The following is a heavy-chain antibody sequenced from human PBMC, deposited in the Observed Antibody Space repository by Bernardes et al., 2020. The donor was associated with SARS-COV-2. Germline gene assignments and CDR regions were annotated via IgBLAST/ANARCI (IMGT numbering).Heavy chain of an antibody. CDR1: GYTFTGYY. D-gene: IGHD3-10*01. V-gene: IGHV1-2*02. CDR3: ARVPPQSGSGSFDY. CDR2: INPNSGGT. J-gene: IGHJ4*02. Sequence: ASVKVSCKASGYTFTGYYMHWVRQAPGQGLEWMGWINPNSGGTNYAQKFQGRVTMTRDTSISTAYMELSRLRSDDTAVYYCARVPPQSGSGSFDYWGQGTLVTVSS.